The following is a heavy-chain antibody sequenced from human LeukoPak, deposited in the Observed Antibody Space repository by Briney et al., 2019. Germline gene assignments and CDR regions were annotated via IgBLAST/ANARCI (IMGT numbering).Heavy chain of an antibody. CDR1: GYTFTGYY. Sequence: ASVTVSCKASGYTFTGYYMHWVRQAPGQGLEWMGWINPNSGGTNYAQKFQGRVTMTRDTSISTAYMELSRLRSDDTAVYYCARVHRAVAGYPGYWGQGTLVTVSS. CDR3: ARVHRAVAGYPGY. D-gene: IGHD6-19*01. J-gene: IGHJ4*02. CDR2: INPNSGGT. V-gene: IGHV1-2*02.